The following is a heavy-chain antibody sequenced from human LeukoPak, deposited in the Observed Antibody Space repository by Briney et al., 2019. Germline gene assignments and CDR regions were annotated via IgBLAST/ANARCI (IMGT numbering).Heavy chain of an antibody. CDR3: ARDKGYYYDSSGYPLYLQH. V-gene: IGHV1-2*02. J-gene: IGHJ1*01. CDR2: INPNSGGT. CDR1: GYTFTGYY. D-gene: IGHD3-22*01. Sequence: ASVKVSCKASGYTFTGYYMHWVRQAPGQGLEWMGWINPNSGGTNYAQKFQGRVTMTRDTSISTAYMELSRLRSDDTAVYYCARDKGYYYDSSGYPLYLQHWGQGTLVTVSS.